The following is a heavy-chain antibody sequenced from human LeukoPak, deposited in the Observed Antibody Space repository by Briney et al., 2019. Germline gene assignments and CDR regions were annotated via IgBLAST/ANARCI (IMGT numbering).Heavy chain of an antibody. Sequence: SETLSLTCAVSGGSISSGGYFWSWIRQPPGKGLEWIGYIYHSGSTSYNPSLKSRVTISVDRSKNQFSLNMTSVTAADTAVYYCDKAGYCSSTSCYKGSGFDPWGQGTLVTVSS. CDR2: IYHSGST. D-gene: IGHD2-2*02. CDR3: DKAGYCSSTSCYKGSGFDP. CDR1: GGSISSGGYF. V-gene: IGHV4-30-2*01. J-gene: IGHJ5*02.